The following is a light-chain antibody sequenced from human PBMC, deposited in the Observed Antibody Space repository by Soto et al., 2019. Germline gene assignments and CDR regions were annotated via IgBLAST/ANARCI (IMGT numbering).Light chain of an antibody. J-gene: IGKJ1*01. Sequence: DIQMTQSPSTLSASVGDTVTITCRASQSISSWLAWYQQKPGKAPKVLIYEASTLQSGVPSRFSGSVSGTEFTLTISGLQPDDFATYYCQQYNANSETFGQGTKVEVK. V-gene: IGKV1-5*03. CDR1: QSISSW. CDR2: EAS. CDR3: QQYNANSET.